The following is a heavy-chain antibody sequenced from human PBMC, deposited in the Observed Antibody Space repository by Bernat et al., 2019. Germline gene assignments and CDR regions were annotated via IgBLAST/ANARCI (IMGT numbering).Heavy chain of an antibody. CDR1: GFTFSSYA. V-gene: IGHV3-30-3*01. Sequence: QVQLVESGGGVVQPGRSLRLSCAASGFTFSSYAMHWVRQAPGKGLEWVAGISHDGSNKYYADSVKGRFTISRDNSKNTLYLQMNSLRAEDTAVYYCAREEAYYYGSGSYYSTLGIDYWGQGTLVTVSS. J-gene: IGHJ4*02. D-gene: IGHD3-10*01. CDR3: AREEAYYYGSGSYYSTLGIDY. CDR2: ISHDGSNK.